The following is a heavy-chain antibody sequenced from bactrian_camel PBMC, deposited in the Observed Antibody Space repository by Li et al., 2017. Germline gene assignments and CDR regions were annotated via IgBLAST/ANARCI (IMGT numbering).Heavy chain of an antibody. J-gene: IGHJ4*01. CDR3: LKGGPMWYVEYNY. CDR2: STISSAGSI. V-gene: IGHV3S63*01. D-gene: IGHD2*01. Sequence: HVQLVESGGGSVQAGGSLRLSCTASGFTLEDSDIGWYRQAPGQAPGNECDMLSTISSAGSISVADFVKGRFTISRDDAKNTLYLQLNSLKTEDAATYYCLKGGPMWYVEYNYWGPGTQVTVS. CDR1: GFTLEDSD.